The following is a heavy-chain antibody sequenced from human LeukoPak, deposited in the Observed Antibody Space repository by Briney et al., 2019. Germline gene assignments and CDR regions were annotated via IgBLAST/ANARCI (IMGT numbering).Heavy chain of an antibody. Sequence: PGGSLRLSCAASGFPFSSYVMSWVRQAPGKGLEWVSGISGSGTTTYYADSVKGRFTISRDNSKNTLYLQMNSLRAEDTAVYYCAKNFWSDKYYYYYMDVWGKGTTVTVSS. D-gene: IGHD3-3*01. CDR2: ISGSGTTT. J-gene: IGHJ6*03. V-gene: IGHV3-23*01. CDR3: AKNFWSDKYYYYYMDV. CDR1: GFPFSSYV.